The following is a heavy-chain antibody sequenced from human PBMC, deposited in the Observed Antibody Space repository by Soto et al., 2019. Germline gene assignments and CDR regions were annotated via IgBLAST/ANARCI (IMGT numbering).Heavy chain of an antibody. CDR1: GFTVSSNY. D-gene: IGHD2-21*01. CDR2: IYSGGST. Sequence: GGSLRLSCAASGFTVSSNYMSWVRQAPGKGLEWVSVIYSGGSTYYADSVKGRFTISRDNSKNTLYLQMNSLRAEDTAVYYCARDKGSRDHDAFDIWGQGTMVTVSS. J-gene: IGHJ3*02. V-gene: IGHV3-53*01. CDR3: ARDKGSRDHDAFDI.